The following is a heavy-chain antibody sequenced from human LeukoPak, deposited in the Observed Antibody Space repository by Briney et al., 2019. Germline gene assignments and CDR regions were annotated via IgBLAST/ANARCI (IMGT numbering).Heavy chain of an antibody. CDR1: GGSISSYY. CDR2: IYYSGST. D-gene: IGHD3-9*01. J-gene: IGHJ5*02. CDR3: ARGYDILTGHPFRNNWFDP. V-gene: IGHV4-59*01. Sequence: SETLSLTCTVSGGSISSYYWSWIRQPPGKGLEWIGYIYYSGSTNYNPSLKSRVTISVDTSKNQFSLKLSSVTAADTAVYYCARGYDILTGHPFRNNWFDPWGQGTLVTVSS.